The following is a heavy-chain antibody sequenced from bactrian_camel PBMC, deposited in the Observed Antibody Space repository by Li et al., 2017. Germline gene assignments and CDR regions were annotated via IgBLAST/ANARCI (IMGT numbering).Heavy chain of an antibody. CDR3: AQDRRLCDIPTMRAWHIDN. CDR1: DYISKRRC. Sequence: HVQLVESGGGSVQAGGSLRLACPASDYISKRRCVGWFRQTPGMEREEREGVAVIYTGTGGETKYADSVKDRFTISVDNGKNTVYLQMDNLQREDTGMYYCAQDRRLCDIPTMRAWHIDNWGGGTQVTVS. CDR2: IYTGTGGET. V-gene: IGHV3S1*01. D-gene: IGHD4*01. J-gene: IGHJ4*01.